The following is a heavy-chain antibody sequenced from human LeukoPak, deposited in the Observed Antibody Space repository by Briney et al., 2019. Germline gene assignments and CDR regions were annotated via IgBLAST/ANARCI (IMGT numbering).Heavy chain of an antibody. J-gene: IGHJ4*02. CDR2: IYPGDSDT. CDR1: GYSFTSYW. CDR3: ARQTVRYGDYEGFDY. Sequence: GESLKISGKGSGYSFTSYWIGWVRQMPGKGLEWRGSIYPGDSDTRYSPSFQGQVTISADKSISTAYLQWSSLKASDTAMYYCARQTVRYGDYEGFDYWGQGTLVTVSS. D-gene: IGHD4-17*01. V-gene: IGHV5-51*01.